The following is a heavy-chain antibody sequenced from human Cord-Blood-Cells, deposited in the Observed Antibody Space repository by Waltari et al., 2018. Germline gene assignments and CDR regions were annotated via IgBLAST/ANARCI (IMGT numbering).Heavy chain of an antibody. V-gene: IGHV4-59*01. D-gene: IGHD3-16*02. J-gene: IGHJ3*02. CDR2: IYYSGST. CDR1: GGSISSYY. CDR3: ARHRYDYVWGSYRDAFDI. Sequence: QVQLQESGPGLVKPSETLSLTCTVSGGSISSYYWSWIRQPPGKGLEWIGYIYYSGSTNSTHSLKSRVTISVDTSKNQFSLKLSSVTAADTAVYYCARHRYDYVWGSYRDAFDIWGQGTMVTVSS.